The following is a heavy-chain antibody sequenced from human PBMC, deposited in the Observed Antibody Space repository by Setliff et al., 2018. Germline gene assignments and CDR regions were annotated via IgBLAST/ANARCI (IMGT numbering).Heavy chain of an antibody. CDR2: IIPILGTT. Sequence: SVKVSCKASGGFSTHAISWVRQVPGQGLEWMGGIIPILGTTDYAQNFQGRVTITTDESTSSAYLEMSNLRSEDTAVYYCASALIRRVAVAGKSQFDYWGQGTRGTVS. CDR3: ASALIRRVAVAGKSQFDY. CDR1: GGFSTHA. J-gene: IGHJ4*01. D-gene: IGHD6-19*01. V-gene: IGHV1-69*05.